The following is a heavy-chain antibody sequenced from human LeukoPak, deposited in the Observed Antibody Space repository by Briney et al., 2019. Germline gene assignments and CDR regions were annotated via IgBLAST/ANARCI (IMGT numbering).Heavy chain of an antibody. Sequence: SVKVSCKASGGTFSSYAISWVRQAPGQGLEWMGGIIPIFGTANYAQKFQGRVTITTEESTSTAYMELSSLRSEDTAVYYCARNPMVRGVIISHYYYYMDVWGKGTTVTVSS. J-gene: IGHJ6*03. CDR1: GGTFSSYA. CDR2: IIPIFGTA. V-gene: IGHV1-69*05. D-gene: IGHD3-10*01. CDR3: ARNPMVRGVIISHYYYYMDV.